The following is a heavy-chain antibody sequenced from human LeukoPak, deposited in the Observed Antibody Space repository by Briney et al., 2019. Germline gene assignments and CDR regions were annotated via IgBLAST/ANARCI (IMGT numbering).Heavy chain of an antibody. V-gene: IGHV4-34*01. D-gene: IGHD3-22*01. J-gene: IGHJ4*02. CDR1: GGSFSGYY. CDR3: ARVSSRRLPPTYSYDRRNYFDY. CDR2: INHSGST. Sequence: SETLSLTCAVYGGSFSGYYWSWIRQPPGKGLEWIGEINHSGSTNYNPSLKSRVTISVDTSKNQFSLKLSSVTAADTAVYYCARVSSRRLPPTYSYDRRNYFDYWGQGTLVTVSS.